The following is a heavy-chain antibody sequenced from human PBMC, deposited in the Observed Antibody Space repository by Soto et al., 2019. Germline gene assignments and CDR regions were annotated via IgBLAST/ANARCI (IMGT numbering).Heavy chain of an antibody. Sequence: PVGSLRLSCAASGFTFSSYGMHWVRQAPGKGLEWVAVISYDGSNKYYADSVKGRFTISRDNSKNTLYLQMNSLRAEDTAVYYCAKGGSSRHYYYGMDVWGQGTTVTVSS. D-gene: IGHD6-6*01. CDR1: GFTFSSYG. V-gene: IGHV3-30*18. CDR2: ISYDGSNK. CDR3: AKGGSSRHYYYGMDV. J-gene: IGHJ6*02.